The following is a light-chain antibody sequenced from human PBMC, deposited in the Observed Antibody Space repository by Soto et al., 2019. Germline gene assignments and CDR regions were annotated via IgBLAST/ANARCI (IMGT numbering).Light chain of an antibody. J-gene: IGKJ1*01. CDR1: QTISSW. CDR2: KAS. V-gene: IGKV1-5*03. CDR3: QHYNSYSEA. Sequence: DIQITQSPTTLALFIFDRVTITCRASQTISSWLAWYQQKPGKAPKLLIYKASTLKSGVPSRFSGSGSGTEFTLTISSLQPDDFATYYCQHYNSYSEAFGQGTKVDI.